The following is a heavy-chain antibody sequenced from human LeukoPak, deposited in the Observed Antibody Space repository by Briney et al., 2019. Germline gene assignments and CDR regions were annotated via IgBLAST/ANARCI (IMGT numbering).Heavy chain of an antibody. Sequence: GGSLRLSCAASGFIFSSYGMHWVRQAPGKGLEWVAVIWYDGSDKYYADSVKGRFTISRDNSKNTLYLQMISLRAEDTAVYYCVRESGYYFDYWGQGTPVTVSS. D-gene: IGHD5-12*01. CDR1: GFIFSSYG. CDR2: IWYDGSDK. J-gene: IGHJ4*02. V-gene: IGHV3-33*01. CDR3: VRESGYYFDY.